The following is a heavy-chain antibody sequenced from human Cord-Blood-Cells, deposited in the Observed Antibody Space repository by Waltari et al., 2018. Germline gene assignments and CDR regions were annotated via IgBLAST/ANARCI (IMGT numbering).Heavy chain of an antibody. J-gene: IGHJ4*02. V-gene: IGHV3-48*03. CDR3: ARDHSSGWYY. CDR1: GFTFSSYE. CDR2: ISSSGSTI. D-gene: IGHD6-19*01. Sequence: GGGLVQPGGSLRLSCAASGFTFSSYEMNWVRQAPGKGLEWVSYISSSGSTIYYADSVKVRFTISSDNAKNSLYLQMNSLRAEDTAVYYCARDHSSGWYYWGQGTLVTVSS.